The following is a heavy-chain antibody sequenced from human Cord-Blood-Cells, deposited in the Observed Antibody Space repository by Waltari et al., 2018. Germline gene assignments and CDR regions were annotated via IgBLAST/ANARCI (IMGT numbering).Heavy chain of an antibody. CDR2: IYPGDSDT. J-gene: IGHJ4*02. CDR3: ARHRYYYDSSGYCDY. CDR1: GYSFTSYW. D-gene: IGHD3-22*01. V-gene: IGHV5-51*01. Sequence: VQLVQSGAEVKRLVESLTTSCKGPGYSFTSYWNGRVRQMRGKGLVWMGIIYPGDSDTRYSPSFQGHVTISADKSISTAYLQWSSLKASDTAMYYCARHRYYYDSSGYCDYWGQGTLVTVSS.